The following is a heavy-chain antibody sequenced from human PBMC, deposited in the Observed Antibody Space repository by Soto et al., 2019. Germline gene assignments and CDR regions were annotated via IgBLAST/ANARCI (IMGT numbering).Heavy chain of an antibody. J-gene: IGHJ4*02. V-gene: IGHV3-15*01. CDR2: IKSKTDGGTT. CDR3: ILNPLEAARTFDY. D-gene: IGHD6-6*01. CDR1: GFTFSNAW. Sequence: GGSLRLSCAASGFTFSNAWMSWVRQAPGKGLEWVGRIKSKTDGGTTDYAAPVKGRFTISRDDSKNTLYLQMNSLKTEDTAVYYCILNPLEAARTFDYWGQGTLVTVSS.